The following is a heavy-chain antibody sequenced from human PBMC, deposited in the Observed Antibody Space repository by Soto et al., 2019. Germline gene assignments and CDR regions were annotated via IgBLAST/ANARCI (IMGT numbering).Heavy chain of an antibody. CDR1: GFTFSSYA. CDR3: AKTSGYCTNGVCSTVYYFDY. V-gene: IGHV3-23*01. J-gene: IGHJ4*02. D-gene: IGHD2-8*01. Sequence: GGSLRLSCAASGFTFSSYAMSWVRQAPGKGLEWVSAISGSGGSTYYADSVEGRFTISRDNSKNTLYLQMNSLRAEDTAVYYCAKTSGYCTNGVCSTVYYFDYWGQGTLVTVSS. CDR2: ISGSGGST.